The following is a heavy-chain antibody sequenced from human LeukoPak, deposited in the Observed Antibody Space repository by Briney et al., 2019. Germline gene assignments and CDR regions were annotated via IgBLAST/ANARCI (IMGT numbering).Heavy chain of an antibody. Sequence: GAPVTVSCKASGFTFTSSAVQWVRQARGQRLEWIGWIVVGSGNTNYAQKFQERVTITRDMSTSTAYMELSSLRSEDTAVYYCAAKGAGFFLDYWGQGTLVTVSS. CDR1: GFTFTSSA. V-gene: IGHV1-58*01. D-gene: IGHD6-19*01. J-gene: IGHJ4*02. CDR3: AAKGAGFFLDY. CDR2: IVVGSGNT.